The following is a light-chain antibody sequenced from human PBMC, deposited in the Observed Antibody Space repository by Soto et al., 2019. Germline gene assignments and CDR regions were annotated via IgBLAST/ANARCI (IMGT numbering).Light chain of an antibody. CDR3: XXXXRPWT. CDR1: QSVLYSSNNKNY. V-gene: IGKV4-1*01. J-gene: IGKJ1*01. Sequence: DIVVTQSPDSLAVSLGERATINCKSSQSVLYSSNNKNYLAWYQQKPGQPPKLLIYWASTRESGVPDRFSGSGSGTDFTLTXSXLXAXXXAXXXXXXXXRPWTFGQGTKVEIK. CDR2: WAS.